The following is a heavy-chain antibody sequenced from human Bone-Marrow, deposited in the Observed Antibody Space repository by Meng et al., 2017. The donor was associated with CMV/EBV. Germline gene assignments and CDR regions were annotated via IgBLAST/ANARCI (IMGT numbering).Heavy chain of an antibody. CDR1: GFTIGAHW. V-gene: IGHV3-72*01. J-gene: IGHJ4*02. CDR2: YKKKGDTYIT. Sequence: GESLNISCAFSGFTIGAHWMDWVRQAPEKGLEWGGRYKKKGDTYITEYAVPVKGRVTISTDDSKNSLGLQMSRLKTENTAVYLCAAYISGYPYWGQGTQVTVSS. CDR3: AAYISGYPY. D-gene: IGHD5-18*01.